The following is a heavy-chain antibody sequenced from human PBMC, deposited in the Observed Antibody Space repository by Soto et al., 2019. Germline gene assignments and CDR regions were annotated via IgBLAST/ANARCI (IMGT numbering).Heavy chain of an antibody. CDR3: ATHSVGFGYFDY. V-gene: IGHV3-33*01. Sequence: GGSLRLSCAASGFTFSSYGMHWVRQAPGKGLEWVAVIWYDGSNKYYADSVKGRFTISRDNSKNTLYLQMNSLRAEDTAVYYCATHSVGFGYFDYWGQGTLVTVSS. CDR1: GFTFSSYG. CDR2: IWYDGSNK. D-gene: IGHD3-16*01. J-gene: IGHJ4*02.